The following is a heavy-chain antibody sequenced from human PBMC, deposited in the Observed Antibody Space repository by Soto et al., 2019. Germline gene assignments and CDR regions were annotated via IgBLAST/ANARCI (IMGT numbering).Heavy chain of an antibody. J-gene: IGHJ4*02. CDR2: ISGSGGST. V-gene: IGHV3-23*01. CDR1: GFTFSSYA. Sequence: EVQLLESGGGLVQPGGSLRLSCAASGFTFSSYAMSWVRQAPGKGLEWVSAISGSGGSTYYADSVKGRFTISRDNSKNTLYLQMNSLRVEDTAVYCCAKGPMIVVDYFDYCGQGTLVTVSS. D-gene: IGHD3-22*01. CDR3: AKGPMIVVDYFDY.